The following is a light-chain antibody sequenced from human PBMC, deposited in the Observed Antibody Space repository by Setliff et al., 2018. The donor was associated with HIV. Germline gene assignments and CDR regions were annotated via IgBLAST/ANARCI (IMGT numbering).Light chain of an antibody. CDR3: FSYAGSDTFVV. J-gene: IGLJ1*01. Sequence: QSALAQPPSVSASPGQLIIISCTGTISDIGSYNRVSWYQQRPGTAPNLIIYEVNKRPSGGSNRFSGSKSGNTASLAISGLQADDEADYYCFSYAGSDTFVVFGTGTKVTVL. CDR1: ISDIGSYNR. CDR2: EVN. V-gene: IGLV2-23*02.